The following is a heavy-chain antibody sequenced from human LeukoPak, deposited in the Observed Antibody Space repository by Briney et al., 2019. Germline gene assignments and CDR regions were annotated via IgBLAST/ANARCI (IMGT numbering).Heavy chain of an antibody. J-gene: IGHJ5*01. CDR1: GFTFSNYE. V-gene: IGHV3-48*03. CDR2: ISSTGSTK. Sequence: GGSLRLSCAASGFTFSNYEMNWVRQAPGRGLEWVSYISSTGSTKYYAESVKGRFTISRDSAKNSPYLQMNSLRAEDTAVYYCARGEDCTNGVCYGWFDSWGQGTLVTVSS. CDR3: ARGEDCTNGVCYGWFDS. D-gene: IGHD2-8*01.